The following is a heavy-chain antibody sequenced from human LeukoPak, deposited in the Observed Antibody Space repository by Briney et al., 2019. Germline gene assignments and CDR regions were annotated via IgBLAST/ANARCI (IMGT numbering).Heavy chain of an antibody. CDR3: ARDLRGWLLLYPTEYYFDY. Sequence: GGSLRLSCAASGFTFSSYSMNWVRQAPGKGLDWVSSISSSSSYIYYADSVKGRFTISRDNAKNSLYLQMNSLRAEDTAVYYCARDLRGWLLLYPTEYYFDYWGQGTLVTVSS. CDR1: GFTFSSYS. J-gene: IGHJ4*02. D-gene: IGHD3-3*01. CDR2: ISSSSSYI. V-gene: IGHV3-21*01.